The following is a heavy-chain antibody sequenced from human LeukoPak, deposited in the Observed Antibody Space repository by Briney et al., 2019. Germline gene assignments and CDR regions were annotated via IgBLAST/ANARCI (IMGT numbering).Heavy chain of an antibody. V-gene: IGHV3-33*01. J-gene: IGHJ4*02. CDR2: IWYDGSNK. CDR3: ASSGSYRFDY. Sequence: GGSLRLSCAASGFTFSSYGMHWVRQAPGKGLEWVAVIWYDGSNKYYADSVKGRFTISRDNAKNSLYLQMNSLRDEDTAVYYCASSGSYRFDYWGQGTLVTVSS. CDR1: GFTFSSYG. D-gene: IGHD1-26*01.